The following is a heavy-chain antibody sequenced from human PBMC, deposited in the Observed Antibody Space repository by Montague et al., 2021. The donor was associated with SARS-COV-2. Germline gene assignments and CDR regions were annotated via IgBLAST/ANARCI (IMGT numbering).Heavy chain of an antibody. CDR3: AREFGHCSGGHCYSA. V-gene: IGHV3-23*05. Sequence: SLRLSCAASGFSLKTSGMTWVRQAPGKGLEWVSSIWTTGTNMVYADSVKGRFTISRDTSENTLYLQMNSLRAEDTAVYYCAREFGHCSGGHCYSAWGQGTLVTVSS. J-gene: IGHJ5*02. CDR2: IWTTGTNM. CDR1: GFSLKTSG. D-gene: IGHD2-15*01.